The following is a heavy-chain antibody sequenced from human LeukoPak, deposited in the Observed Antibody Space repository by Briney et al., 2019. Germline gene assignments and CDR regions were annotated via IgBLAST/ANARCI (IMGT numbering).Heavy chain of an antibody. J-gene: IGHJ4*02. CDR2: ISGSEGST. D-gene: IGHD3-10*01. CDR3: AKDPPGLLSRWIDY. V-gene: IGHV3-23*01. CDR1: GFTFSTYA. Sequence: GGSLRLSCAASGFTFSTYAMSWVRQAPGKGLEWVSSISGSEGSTYYADSVKGRFTISRDNSKNTLFLQMNSLRAEDMAVYYCAKDPPGLLSRWIDYWGQGTLVTVSS.